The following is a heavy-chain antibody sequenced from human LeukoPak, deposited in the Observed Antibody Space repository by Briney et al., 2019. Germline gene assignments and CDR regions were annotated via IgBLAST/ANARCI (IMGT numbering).Heavy chain of an antibody. J-gene: IGHJ6*02. Sequence: ASVKVSCKASGYTFTSYGISWVRQAPGQGLECMGWISAYNGNTNYAQKLQGRVTMTTDTSTSTAYMELSSLRSEDTAMYYCARGYSSSWYYYGMDVWGQGTTVTVS. D-gene: IGHD6-13*01. CDR3: ARGYSSSWYYYGMDV. V-gene: IGHV1-18*01. CDR1: GYTFTSYG. CDR2: ISAYNGNT.